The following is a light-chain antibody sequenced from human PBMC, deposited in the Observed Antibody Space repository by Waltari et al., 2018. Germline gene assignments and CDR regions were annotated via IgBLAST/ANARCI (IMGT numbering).Light chain of an antibody. CDR2: GKN. J-gene: IGLJ2*01. CDR1: SLRSYY. CDR3: NSRDSSGNHPVV. Sequence: SSELTQDPAVSVALGQTVRITCQGDSLRSYYASWYQQKPGQAPVLGIYGKNNRPSGIPNRFSGSSSGNTASWTITGAQAEDEADYYCNSRDSSGNHPVVFGGGTKLTVL. V-gene: IGLV3-19*01.